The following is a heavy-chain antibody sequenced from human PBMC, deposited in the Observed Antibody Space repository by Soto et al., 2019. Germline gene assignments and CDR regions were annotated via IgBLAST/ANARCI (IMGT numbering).Heavy chain of an antibody. CDR2: TSYDGSNK. D-gene: IGHD2-2*01. CDR3: AREMGYCISTSCPFDY. Sequence: QVQLLESGGGVVQPGRSLRLSCTASGFTLSSHAMHWVRQAPGKGLEWVAITSYDGSNKYHADSVKGRFTISRDNSKNTLSLQMNSLRAEDTAVYYCAREMGYCISTSCPFDYWGQGTLVTVSS. J-gene: IGHJ4*02. V-gene: IGHV3-30-3*01. CDR1: GFTLSSHA.